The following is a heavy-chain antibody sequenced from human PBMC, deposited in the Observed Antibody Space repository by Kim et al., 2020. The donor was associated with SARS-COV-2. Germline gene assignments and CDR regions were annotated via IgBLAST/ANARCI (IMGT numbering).Heavy chain of an antibody. D-gene: IGHD6-13*01. V-gene: IGHV1-3*01. Sequence: YSQKFQGRVTITRDTSASTAYMELSSLRSEDTAVYYCAAAGTWYGDYFDYWGQGTLVTVSS. CDR3: AAAGTWYGDYFDY. J-gene: IGHJ4*02.